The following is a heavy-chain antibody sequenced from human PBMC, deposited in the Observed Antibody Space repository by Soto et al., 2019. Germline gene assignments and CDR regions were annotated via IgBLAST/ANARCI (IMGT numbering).Heavy chain of an antibody. CDR3: ATLRWGGDAFDI. D-gene: IGHD3-16*01. Sequence: PWGSLRLSCAASGFTFSSYAMTWVRQAPGKGLEWISGINGGGGSTYYADSVKGRFTISRDNSKNTLYLQMNSLRAEDTAVYYCATLRWGGDAFDIWGQGTMVTVSS. J-gene: IGHJ3*02. V-gene: IGHV3-23*01. CDR2: INGGGGST. CDR1: GFTFSSYA.